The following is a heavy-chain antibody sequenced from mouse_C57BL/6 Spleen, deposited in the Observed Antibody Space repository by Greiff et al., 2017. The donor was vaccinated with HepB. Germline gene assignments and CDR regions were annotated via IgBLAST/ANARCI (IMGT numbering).Heavy chain of an antibody. D-gene: IGHD2-2*01. CDR1: GYTFTDYN. V-gene: IGHV1-22*01. CDR3: ARLGYNFDV. Sequence: DVKLQESGPELVKPGASVKMSCKASGYTFTDYNMHWVKQSHGKSLEWIGYINPNNGGTSYNQKFKGKATLTVNKASSTAYMELRSLTSEDSAVYYCARLGYNFDVWGTGTTVTVSS. CDR2: INPNNGGT. J-gene: IGHJ1*03.